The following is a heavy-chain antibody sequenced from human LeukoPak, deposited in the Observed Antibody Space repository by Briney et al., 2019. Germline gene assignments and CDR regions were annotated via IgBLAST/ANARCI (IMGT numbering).Heavy chain of an antibody. CDR1: GFTFSSYA. J-gene: IGHJ5*02. CDR2: ISGSGGST. V-gene: IGHV3-23*01. Sequence: GGSLRLSCAASGFTFSSYAMSWVRQAPGKGLEWVSAISGSGGSTYYADSVKGRFTISRDNSKNTLYLQMNSLRAEDTAVYYCAKPDIVVVPAAKGGNWFDPWGQETLVTVSS. CDR3: AKPDIVVVPAAKGGNWFDP. D-gene: IGHD2-2*01.